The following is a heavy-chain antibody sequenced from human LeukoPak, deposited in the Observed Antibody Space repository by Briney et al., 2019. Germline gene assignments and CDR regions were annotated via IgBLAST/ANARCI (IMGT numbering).Heavy chain of an antibody. Sequence: PWETLSPTCTVSGGSISRHYWSWIRQPPGKGLEWIGYIYYSGSTNYNPSLKSRVTISVDTSKNRLSLKLSSMTAADTAVYYCARDVRPPAGMYYYYMAVWGKGTTVTVSS. CDR2: IYYSGST. D-gene: IGHD2-2*01. CDR3: ARDVRPPAGMYYYYMAV. CDR1: GGSISRHY. J-gene: IGHJ6*03. V-gene: IGHV4-59*11.